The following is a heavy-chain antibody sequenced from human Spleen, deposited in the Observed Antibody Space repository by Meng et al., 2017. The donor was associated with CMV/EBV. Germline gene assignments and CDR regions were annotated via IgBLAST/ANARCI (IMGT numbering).Heavy chain of an antibody. CDR1: GGG. CDR2: IYWNDYK. D-gene: IGHD3-16*02. Sequence: GGGVGSIRRPAGNALEWLALIYWNDYKRYSPSLKSSLTITKDTSKNQVVLTMTNMDPVDTATYYCTHSATRMITFGGVIVSRGFDPWGQGTLVTVSS. J-gene: IGHJ5*02. V-gene: IGHV2-5*01. CDR3: THSATRMITFGGVIVSRGFDP.